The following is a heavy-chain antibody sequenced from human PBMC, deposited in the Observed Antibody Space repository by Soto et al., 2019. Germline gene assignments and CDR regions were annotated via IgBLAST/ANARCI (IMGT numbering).Heavy chain of an antibody. Sequence: SETLSLTCTVSGASVTSHHWSWIRQPPGKGLEWIGYVYHSGSTYYNPSLKSRVTISVDTSKNQFSLKLSSVTAADTAVYYCARDQRGPTHWFDPWGQGTLVTVS. V-gene: IGHV4-59*02. J-gene: IGHJ5*02. CDR1: GASVTSHH. CDR2: VYHSGST. D-gene: IGHD3-10*01. CDR3: ARDQRGPTHWFDP.